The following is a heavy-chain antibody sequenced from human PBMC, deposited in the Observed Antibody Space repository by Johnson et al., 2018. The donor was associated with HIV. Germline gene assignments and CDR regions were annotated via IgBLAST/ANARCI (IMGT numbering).Heavy chain of an antibody. CDR2: ISYDGSNK. J-gene: IGHJ3*02. CDR1: GFTFSSYA. D-gene: IGHD2-2*01. V-gene: IGHV3-30-3*01. Sequence: QVQLVESGGGVVQPGRSLRLSCAASGFTFSSYAMHWVRQAPGKGLEWVAVISYDGSNKYYADSVKGRFTISRDNAKNSLYLQMNSLRAEDTAVYYCAISGTVPDAFDIWGQGTMVTVSS. CDR3: AISGTVPDAFDI.